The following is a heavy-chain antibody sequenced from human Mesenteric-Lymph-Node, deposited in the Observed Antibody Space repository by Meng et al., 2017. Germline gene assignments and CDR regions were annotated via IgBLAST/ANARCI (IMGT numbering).Heavy chain of an antibody. D-gene: IGHD3-22*01. Sequence: GGSLRLSCAASGFPFSSSWMHWVRQVPGKGLEWVSRIKSDGTVTNYADAVMGRFTISRDNAKNSLYLQMNSLRAEDTAVYYCARDSSITMIVVVTPYYYYGMDVWGQGTTVT. CDR2: IKSDGTVT. V-gene: IGHV3-74*01. J-gene: IGHJ6*02. CDR3: ARDSSITMIVVVTPYYYYGMDV. CDR1: GFPFSSSW.